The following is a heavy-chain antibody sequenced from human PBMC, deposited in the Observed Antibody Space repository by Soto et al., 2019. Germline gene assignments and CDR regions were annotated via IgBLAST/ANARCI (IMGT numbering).Heavy chain of an antibody. CDR1: GGTFSSYA. D-gene: IGHD3-16*01. Sequence: SVKVSCKASGGTFSSYAISWVRQAPGQGLEWMGGIIPIFGTANYAQKFQGRVTITADKSTSTAYMELSSLRSEDTAVYYCAVGDMLEYYYGMDVWGQGTTVTVSS. J-gene: IGHJ6*02. CDR3: AVGDMLEYYYGMDV. V-gene: IGHV1-69*06. CDR2: IIPIFGTA.